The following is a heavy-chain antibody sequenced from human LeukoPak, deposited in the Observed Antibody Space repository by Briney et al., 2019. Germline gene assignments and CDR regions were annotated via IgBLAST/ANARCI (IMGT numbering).Heavy chain of an antibody. D-gene: IGHD2-21*01. CDR3: ARDRPGDPRRGYYYMDV. CDR2: IYYSGST. V-gene: IGHV4-31*03. J-gene: IGHJ6*03. Sequence: PSETLSLTCTVSGGSISSGGYYWSWIRQHPGKGLEWIGYIYYSGSTYYNPSLKSRVTISVDTSKNQFSLKLSSVTAADTAVYYCARDRPGDPRRGYYYMDVWGKGTTVTVSS. CDR1: GGSISSGGYY.